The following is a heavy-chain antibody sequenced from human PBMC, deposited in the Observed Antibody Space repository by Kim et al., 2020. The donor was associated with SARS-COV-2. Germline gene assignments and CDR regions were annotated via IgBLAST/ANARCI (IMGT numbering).Heavy chain of an antibody. D-gene: IGHD3-3*01. CDR1: GFIFSGYW. J-gene: IGHJ4*02. CDR3: VSCPDFWTGPSF. Sequence: GGSLRLSCAASGFIFSGYWMSWVRQAPGKGLEWVANIKQDGIEKYYVDSVKGRFTISRDNAKRSLYLQMNSLRVEDTAVYYCVSCPDFWTGPSFWGQGTLVTVSS. CDR2: IKQDGIEK. V-gene: IGHV3-7*01.